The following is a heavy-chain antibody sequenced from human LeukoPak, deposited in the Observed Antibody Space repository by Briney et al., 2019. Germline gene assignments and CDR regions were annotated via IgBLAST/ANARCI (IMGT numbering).Heavy chain of an antibody. CDR2: TYPGDSDT. CDR3: ARRDRVGYYYYMDV. CDR1: GYSFTSYW. D-gene: IGHD3-22*01. J-gene: IGHJ6*03. V-gene: IGHV5-51*01. Sequence: LGESLKISCKVSGYSFTSYWIGWVRQMPGKGLEWLGITYPGDSDTRYSPSFQGQVTISADKSISTAYLQWSSLKASDTAMYYCARRDRVGYYYYMDVWGKGTTVTVSS.